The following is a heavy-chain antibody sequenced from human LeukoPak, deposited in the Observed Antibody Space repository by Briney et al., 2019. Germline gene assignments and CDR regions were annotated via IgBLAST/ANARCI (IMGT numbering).Heavy chain of an antibody. CDR3: ARRIAARPSWFDP. Sequence: SETLSLTCAVYGVSFSGYYWSWIRQPPGKGLEWIGEINHSGSTNYNPSLKSRVTISVDTSKNQFSLKLSSVTAADTAVYYCARRIAARPSWFDPWGQGTLVTVSS. D-gene: IGHD6-6*01. V-gene: IGHV4-34*01. CDR1: GVSFSGYY. J-gene: IGHJ5*02. CDR2: INHSGST.